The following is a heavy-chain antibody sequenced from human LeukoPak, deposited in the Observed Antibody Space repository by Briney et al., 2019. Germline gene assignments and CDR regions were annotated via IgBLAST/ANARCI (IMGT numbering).Heavy chain of an antibody. J-gene: IGHJ5*02. CDR1: GYTFTSYG. D-gene: IGHD3-3*01. CDR3: ARDADYDFWSGYRNWFDP. CDR2: ISAFNGNT. V-gene: IGHV1-18*01. Sequence: ASVKVSCKASGYTFTSYGISWVRQAPGQGLEWMGWISAFNGNTNYAQKLQGRVTMTRDTSTSTAYMELGSLRSDDTAVYYCARDADYDFWSGYRNWFDPWGQGTLVSVSS.